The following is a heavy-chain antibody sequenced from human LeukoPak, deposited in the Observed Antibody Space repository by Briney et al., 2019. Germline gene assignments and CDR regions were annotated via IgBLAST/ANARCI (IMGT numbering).Heavy chain of an antibody. V-gene: IGHV3-33*05. CDR2: ILYDGSNK. CDR3: ARETSTWYFDY. CDR1: GFTFSSYG. J-gene: IGHJ4*02. Sequence: GRPLRLSCAASGFTFSSYGMHWVRQAPGKGREGVAVILYDGSNKYYADSVKGRFTISRDNSKNTLYLQMNSLRAEDTAVYYCARETSTWYFDYWGQGTLVTVSS.